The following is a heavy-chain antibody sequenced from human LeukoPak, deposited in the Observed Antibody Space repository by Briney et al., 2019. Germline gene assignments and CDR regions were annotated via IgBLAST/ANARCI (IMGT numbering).Heavy chain of an antibody. CDR1: GGSFSGYY. D-gene: IGHD5-24*01. V-gene: IGHV4-59*01. CDR3: ARAGMTTIEIDY. CDR2: IYYSGST. J-gene: IGHJ4*02. Sequence: PSETLSLTCAVYGGSFSGYYWSWIRQPPGKGLEWIGYIYYSGSTNYNPSLKSRVTISVDTSKNQFSLKLNSVTAADTAVYYCARAGMTTIEIDYWGQGTLVTVSS.